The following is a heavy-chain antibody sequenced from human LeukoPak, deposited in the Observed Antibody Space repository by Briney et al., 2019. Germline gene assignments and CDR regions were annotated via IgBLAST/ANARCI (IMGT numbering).Heavy chain of an antibody. CDR2: IIPIFGTA. Sequence: SVKASCKASGGTFSSYAISWVRQAPGQGLEWMGGIIPIFGTANYAQKFQGRVTITADKSTSTAYMELSSLRSEDTAVYYCARNPVPNWNYERWLLDYMDVWGKGTSVTVSS. CDR1: GGTFSSYA. V-gene: IGHV1-69*06. J-gene: IGHJ6*03. D-gene: IGHD1-7*01. CDR3: ARNPVPNWNYERWLLDYMDV.